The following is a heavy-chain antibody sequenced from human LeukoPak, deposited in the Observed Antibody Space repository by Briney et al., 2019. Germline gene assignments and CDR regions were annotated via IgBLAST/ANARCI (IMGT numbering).Heavy chain of an antibody. CDR3: ARDQALIVGEVAFDI. J-gene: IGHJ3*02. D-gene: IGHD3-22*01. Sequence: ASVKVSCKASGYTFTGYYMHWVRQAPGQGLEWMGWINPNSGGTNCAQKFQGRVTMTRDTSISTAYMELSRLRSDDTAVYYCARDQALIVGEVAFDIWGQGTMVTVSS. CDR1: GYTFTGYY. CDR2: INPNSGGT. V-gene: IGHV1-2*02.